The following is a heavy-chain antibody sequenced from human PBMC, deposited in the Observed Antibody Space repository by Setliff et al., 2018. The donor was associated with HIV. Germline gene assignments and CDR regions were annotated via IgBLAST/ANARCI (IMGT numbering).Heavy chain of an antibody. CDR1: GGSIRSGGYY. CDR2: IYYSGTT. J-gene: IGHJ4*02. CDR3: ARFVRGAFDS. D-gene: IGHD3-10*02. V-gene: IGHV4-31*03. Sequence: SETLSLTCTVSGGSIRSGGYYWSWIRQHSRKGLEWIGSIYYSGTTYYNPSLKSRISISIDTSKNQFSLKLSSVAAADTAVYSCARFVRGAFDSWGQGSLVTVAS.